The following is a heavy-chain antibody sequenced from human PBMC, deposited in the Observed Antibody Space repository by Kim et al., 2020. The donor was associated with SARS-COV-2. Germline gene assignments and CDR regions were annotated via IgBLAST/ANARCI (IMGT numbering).Heavy chain of an antibody. CDR1: GGTFSSYE. J-gene: IGHJ6*02. Sequence: SVKVSCKASGGTFSSYEISWGRQAPGQGLEWRGGIIPIFDTPNYAQKFQGRVTITADKSTSTAYMELSSLRSEDTAVDYCARGFPERYYYYGMDVGGQG. CDR3: ARGFPERYYYYGMDV. CDR2: IIPIFDTP. V-gene: IGHV1-69*06.